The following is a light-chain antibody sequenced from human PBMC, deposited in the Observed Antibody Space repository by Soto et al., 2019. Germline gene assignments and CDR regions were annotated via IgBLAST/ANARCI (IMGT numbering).Light chain of an antibody. J-gene: IGKJ3*01. V-gene: IGKV3-11*01. CDR2: DAS. CDR1: QSVSRF. Sequence: EIVLTQSPTTLSLSPGEGATLSCRASQSVSRFLAWFQQKPGQAPRLLIYDASNRATGIPARFSGSGSGTDFTLTISSLEPEDFAVYYCQQRSNWPLTFGPGTKVD. CDR3: QQRSNWPLT.